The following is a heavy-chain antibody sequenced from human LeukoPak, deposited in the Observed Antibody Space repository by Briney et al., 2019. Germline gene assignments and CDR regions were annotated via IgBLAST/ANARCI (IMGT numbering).Heavy chain of an antibody. D-gene: IGHD3-10*01. Sequence: GGSLRLSCAASGFTFSSYSMNWVRQAPGMGLEWVSSISSSSSYIYYADSLKGRFTISRDNAKNSLYLQMNSLRAEDTAVYYCAKVTYGSGTYGAFDYWGQGTLVTVSS. V-gene: IGHV3-21*04. J-gene: IGHJ4*02. CDR2: ISSSSSYI. CDR1: GFTFSSYS. CDR3: AKVTYGSGTYGAFDY.